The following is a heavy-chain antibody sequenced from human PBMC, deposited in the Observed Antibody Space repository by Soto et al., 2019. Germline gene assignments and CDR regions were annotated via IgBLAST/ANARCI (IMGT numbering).Heavy chain of an antibody. Sequence: QMQLQESGPGLVKPSETLSLTCTVSGASVSTGYWSWIRQPPGKALEWIGFMYFGGSFNYNPSLTSRVTISVETSKNQFSMEVTSVTAADTAVYYRARSYYDTTGFAVDPWGQGTLVIVSS. CDR1: GASVSTGY. V-gene: IGHV4-59*02. D-gene: IGHD3-22*01. J-gene: IGHJ5*02. CDR2: MYFGGSF. CDR3: ARSYYDTTGFAVDP.